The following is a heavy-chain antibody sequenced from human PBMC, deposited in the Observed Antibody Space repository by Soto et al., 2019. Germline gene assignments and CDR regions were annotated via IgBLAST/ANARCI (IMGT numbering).Heavy chain of an antibody. CDR1: GGSISSYY. Sequence: SETLSLTCTVSGGSISSYYWSWIRQPPGKGLEWIGYIYYSGSTNYNPSLKSRVTISVDTSKNQFSLKLSSVTAADTAVYYCARFNGLVPAAKLVHYGMDVWGQGTTVTVSS. CDR3: ARFNGLVPAAKLVHYGMDV. J-gene: IGHJ6*02. CDR2: IYYSGST. D-gene: IGHD2-2*01. V-gene: IGHV4-59*01.